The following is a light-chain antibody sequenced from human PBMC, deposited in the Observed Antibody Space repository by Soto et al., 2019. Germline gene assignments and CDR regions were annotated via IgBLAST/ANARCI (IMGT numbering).Light chain of an antibody. CDR1: QSISTW. CDR2: DVS. J-gene: IGKJ1*01. V-gene: IGKV1-5*01. Sequence: DIQMTQSPSTLSASVGDRVTITCRASQSISTWLAWYQQKPGKAPKLLIYDVSSLESGVPSRFSGGGSGTEFTLTISSLQPDDFATYYCQQYNSYTWTFGQGTKVDIK. CDR3: QQYNSYTWT.